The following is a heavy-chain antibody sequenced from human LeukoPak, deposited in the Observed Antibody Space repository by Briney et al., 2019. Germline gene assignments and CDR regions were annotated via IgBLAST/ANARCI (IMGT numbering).Heavy chain of an antibody. V-gene: IGHV3-53*01. J-gene: IGHJ4*02. CDR1: GVTVSSNY. D-gene: IGHD6-19*01. CDR3: ARDPTVTGASYFDS. CDR2: IYSGGST. Sequence: RGSLRLSCAASGVTVSSNYMSWVRQAPGKGLECVSVIYSGGSTSYADSVKGRFTISRDTSKNALYLQMNSLRAEDTAVYYCARDPTVTGASYFDSWGQGTLVTVSS.